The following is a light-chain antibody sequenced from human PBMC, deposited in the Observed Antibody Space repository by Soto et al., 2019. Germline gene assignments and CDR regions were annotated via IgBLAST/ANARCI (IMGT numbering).Light chain of an antibody. CDR1: QSVSSN. V-gene: IGKV3-20*01. J-gene: IGKJ3*01. CDR3: QQYGSSPFT. CDR2: GAS. Sequence: DIVLTQSPGTLSLSPEERATLSCRASQSVSSNLAWYQQKPGQAPRLLIYGASSRATDIPDRFSGSGSGTDFTLTIRRLGPEDSAVYYCQQYGSSPFTFGPGTKVDIK.